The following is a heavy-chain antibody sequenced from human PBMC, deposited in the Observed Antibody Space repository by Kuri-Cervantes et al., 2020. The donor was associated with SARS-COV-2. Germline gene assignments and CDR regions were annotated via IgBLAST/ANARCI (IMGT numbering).Heavy chain of an antibody. CDR2: IYYSGST. V-gene: IGHV4-61*05. J-gene: IGHJ2*01. CDR1: GGSISSSSYY. D-gene: IGHD2-21*02. Sequence: SETLSLTCTVSGGSISSSSYYWGWIRQPPGKGLEWIGYIYYSGSTNYNPSLKSRVTISVDTSKNQFSLKLSSVTAADTAVYYCARPGGVTLGGWYFDLWGRGTLVTVSS. CDR3: ARPGGVTLGGWYFDL.